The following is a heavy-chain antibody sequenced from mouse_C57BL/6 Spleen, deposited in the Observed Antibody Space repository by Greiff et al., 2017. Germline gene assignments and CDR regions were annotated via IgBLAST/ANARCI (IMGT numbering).Heavy chain of an antibody. Sequence: VQLQQSGAELVKPGASVKMSCKASGYTFTSYWITWVKQRPGQGLEWIGDIYPGSGSTNYNEKFKSKATLTVDTSSSTAYMQLSSLTSEDSAVXYCARSYDYDGAWFADWGQGTLVTVSA. D-gene: IGHD2-4*01. CDR1: GYTFTSYW. V-gene: IGHV1-55*01. CDR2: IYPGSGST. J-gene: IGHJ3*01. CDR3: ARSYDYDGAWFAD.